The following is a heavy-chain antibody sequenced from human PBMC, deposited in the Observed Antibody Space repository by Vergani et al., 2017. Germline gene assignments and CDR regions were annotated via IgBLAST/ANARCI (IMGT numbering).Heavy chain of an antibody. CDR1: GFTLSNYD. V-gene: IGHV3-30*02. CDR3: AKHFRGWGIDY. J-gene: IGHJ4*02. CDR2: IQFEGSNQ. Sequence: QVQLVESGGGVDQRGGSLRLSCATSGFTLSNYDMQWIRQGPGMGLEFVAFIQFEGSNQYYEDSVKGRLTLSRDFSKNTLYLQMNSLRTDDTATYYCAKHFRGWGIDYWGQGTQVIVSS. D-gene: IGHD3-16*01.